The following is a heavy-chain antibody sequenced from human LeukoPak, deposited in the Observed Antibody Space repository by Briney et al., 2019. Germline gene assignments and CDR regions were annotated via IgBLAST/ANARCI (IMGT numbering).Heavy chain of an antibody. D-gene: IGHD1-14*01. Sequence: SVKLSCKAFGYTFVAYYIHWVRQAAGQGREWMGWINPESGGINYAKKCQGRLTATSGTSVRTAYMELSRLRPDDTAVYYWARYEPATRNFLLDSWGQGTLVTVSS. CDR2: INPESGGI. CDR1: GYTFVAYY. CDR3: ARYEPATRNFLLDS. V-gene: IGHV1-2*02. J-gene: IGHJ4*02.